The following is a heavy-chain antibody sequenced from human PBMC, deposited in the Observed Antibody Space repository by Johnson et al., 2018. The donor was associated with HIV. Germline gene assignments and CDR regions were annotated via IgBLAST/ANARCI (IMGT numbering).Heavy chain of an antibody. CDR2: ISSSGSTI. D-gene: IGHD1-20*01. CDR3: AGGNNWNDGDIDAFDI. V-gene: IGHV3-11*04. CDR1: GFTFSDYY. J-gene: IGHJ3*02. Sequence: QVQLVESGGGLVQPGASLRLSCAASGFTFSDYYMSWIRQAPGKGLEWVSYISSSGSTIYYADSVKGRFTISRDNAKNSLYLQMNSLRAEDTAVYYCAGGNNWNDGDIDAFDIWGQGTMVTGFS.